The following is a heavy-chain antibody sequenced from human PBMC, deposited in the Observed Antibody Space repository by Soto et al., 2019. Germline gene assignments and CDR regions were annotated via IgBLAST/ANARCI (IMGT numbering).Heavy chain of an antibody. D-gene: IGHD2-15*01. J-gene: IGHJ6*02. V-gene: IGHV1-69*01. CDR2: IVPMLGTP. Sequence: QVQLVQSGAEVKEPGSSVRVSCKASGGTFDNFIMNWVRQTPGQGLEWMGGIVPMLGTPTYAEKFKGRVTISATGSTSTMYMEVTSLRSEDTAIYYFARNGTYIVPLSQYSGMDVWGQGTKVTVS. CDR3: ARNGTYIVPLSQYSGMDV. CDR1: GGTFDNFI.